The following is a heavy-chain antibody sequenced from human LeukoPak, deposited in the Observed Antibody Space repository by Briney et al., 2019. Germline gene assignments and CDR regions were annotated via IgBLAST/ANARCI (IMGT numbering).Heavy chain of an antibody. V-gene: IGHV1-46*01. CDR1: GYTFTSYY. CDR2: INPSGGST. Sequence: ASVKVSCKASGYTFTSYYMHWVRQAPGQGLEWMGIINPSGGSTSYAQKFQGRVTMTRDMSTSTVYMELSSLRSEDTAVYYCASGGATDAFDIWGQGTMVTVSS. J-gene: IGHJ3*02. CDR3: ASGGATDAFDI. D-gene: IGHD5-24*01.